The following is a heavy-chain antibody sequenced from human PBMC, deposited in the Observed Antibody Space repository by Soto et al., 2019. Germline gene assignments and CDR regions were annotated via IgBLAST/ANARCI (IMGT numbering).Heavy chain of an antibody. D-gene: IGHD1-26*01. J-gene: IGHJ6*02. Sequence: EVQLLESGGGLVQPGGSLRLSCAASGFMFSSYDMSWVRQAPGKGLEWVSAISGSGGSTYYAESVKGRFTISRDNSKNTLYLQMNSLRAEDTAVYYCAKAFSLVGTTSRYDYGMDVWGQGTTVTVSS. V-gene: IGHV3-23*01. CDR2: ISGSGGST. CDR3: AKAFSLVGTTSRYDYGMDV. CDR1: GFMFSSYD.